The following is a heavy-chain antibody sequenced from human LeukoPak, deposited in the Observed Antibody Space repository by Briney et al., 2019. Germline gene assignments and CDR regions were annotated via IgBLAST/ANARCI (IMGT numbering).Heavy chain of an antibody. CDR3: AREGPSPGTYFDY. J-gene: IGHJ4*02. CDR2: IYYSGST. V-gene: IGHV4-39*02. D-gene: IGHD3-10*01. Sequence: SETLSLTCTVSGGSISSSSYYWGWIRQPPGKGLEWIGSIYYSGSTYYNPSLKSRVTISVDTSKNQFSLKLSSVTAADTAVYYCAREGPSPGTYFDYWGQGTLVTVSS. CDR1: GGSISSSSYY.